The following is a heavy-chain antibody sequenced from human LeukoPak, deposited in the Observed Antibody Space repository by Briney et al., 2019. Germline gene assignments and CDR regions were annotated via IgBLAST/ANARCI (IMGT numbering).Heavy chain of an antibody. J-gene: IGHJ5*02. CDR3: ARSYSSGSYYSPFDP. Sequence: SETLSLTCTVSGGSISSFYWSWIRQPPGKGLEWIGYIYYKGNTNYSPSLTSRVTISLDTSKNQFSLRLSSLTAADTAVYYCARSYSSGSYYSPFDPWGQGTLVTVSS. CDR2: IYYKGNT. V-gene: IGHV4-59*01. D-gene: IGHD3-10*01. CDR1: GGSISSFY.